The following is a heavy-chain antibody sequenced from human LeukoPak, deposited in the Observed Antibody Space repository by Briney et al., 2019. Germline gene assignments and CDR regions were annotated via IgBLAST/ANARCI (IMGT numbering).Heavy chain of an antibody. J-gene: IGHJ3*02. Sequence: SETLSLTCTVSGGSITNYYWSWIRQPPGKGLEWIGYMYYSGSTYYNPSLKSRATISVDTSKNQFSLKLSSVTAADTAVYYCASAGAPTAFDIWGQGTMVTVSS. V-gene: IGHV4-59*12. D-gene: IGHD6-13*01. CDR2: MYYSGST. CDR1: GGSITNYY. CDR3: ASAGAPTAFDI.